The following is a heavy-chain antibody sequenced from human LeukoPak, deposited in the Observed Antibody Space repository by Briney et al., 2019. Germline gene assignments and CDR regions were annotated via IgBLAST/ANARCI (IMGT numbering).Heavy chain of an antibody. CDR1: GFTFSSYW. V-gene: IGHV3-7*01. D-gene: IGHD3-10*01. Sequence: DPGGSLRLSCAASGFTFSSYWMSWVRQAPGKGLEWVANIKQDGSGKYYVDSVKGRFTISRDNAKNSLYLQMNSLRAEDTAVYYCARDRYYGSGIFDYWGQGTLVTVSS. J-gene: IGHJ4*02. CDR2: IKQDGSGK. CDR3: ARDRYYGSGIFDY.